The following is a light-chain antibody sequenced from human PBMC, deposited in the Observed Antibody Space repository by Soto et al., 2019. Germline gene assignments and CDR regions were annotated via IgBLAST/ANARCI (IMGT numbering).Light chain of an antibody. CDR1: QTVRNNY. Sequence: EFSLTKSPGTLSLSPGERATLSCRASQTVRNNYLAWYQQKPGQAPRLLIYDASSRATGIPDRFSGGGSGTDFTLTISRLEPEDFAVYYCQQFSSYPRTFGGGTKVDIK. CDR3: QQFSSYPRT. CDR2: DAS. J-gene: IGKJ4*01. V-gene: IGKV3-20*01.